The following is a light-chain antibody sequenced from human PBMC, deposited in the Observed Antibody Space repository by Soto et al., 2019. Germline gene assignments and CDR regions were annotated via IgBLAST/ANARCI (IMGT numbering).Light chain of an antibody. Sequence: LTQSPGTLSLSPGERATLSCRASQSLSSSYLAWYQQKSGQAPRLLIYGSFSRATGIPDRFSGSGSGTDFTLTISRLEPEDFAVYYCQQYGSLITFGQGTRLEIK. CDR1: QSLSSSY. V-gene: IGKV3-20*01. CDR2: GSF. J-gene: IGKJ5*01. CDR3: QQYGSLIT.